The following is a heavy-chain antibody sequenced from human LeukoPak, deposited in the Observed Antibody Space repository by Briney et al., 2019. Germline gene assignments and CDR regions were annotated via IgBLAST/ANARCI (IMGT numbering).Heavy chain of an antibody. CDR2: IKSKADGGTP. J-gene: IGHJ4*02. V-gene: IGHV3-15*01. CDR3: ARVPSDY. Sequence: GGSLRLSCAASGFTFTNAWMTWVRQAPGKGLEWVGRIKSKADGGTPDYAAPVKGRFTISRDNAKNSLYLQMNSLRAEDTAMYFCARVPSDYWGQGTLVTVSS. CDR1: GFTFTNAW.